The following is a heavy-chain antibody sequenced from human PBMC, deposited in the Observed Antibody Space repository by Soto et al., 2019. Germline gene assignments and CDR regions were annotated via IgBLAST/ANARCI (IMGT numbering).Heavy chain of an antibody. D-gene: IGHD3-3*01. CDR2: ISYDGSNK. Sequence: LRLSCAASGFTFSSYAMHWVRQAPGKGLEWVAVISYDGSNKYYADSVKGRFTISRDNSKNTLYLQMNSLRAEDTAVYYCAISTIFGVVINYGMDVWGQGTTVTVSS. J-gene: IGHJ6*02. V-gene: IGHV3-30-3*01. CDR1: GFTFSSYA. CDR3: AISTIFGVVINYGMDV.